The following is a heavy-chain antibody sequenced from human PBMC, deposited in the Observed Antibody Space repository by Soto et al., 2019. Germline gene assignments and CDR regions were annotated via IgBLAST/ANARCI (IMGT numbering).Heavy chain of an antibody. CDR1: GFSLSTSGVG. V-gene: IGHV2-5*01. CDR3: AHSQGYDYGDYGKVFDP. CDR2: IYWNDNK. D-gene: IGHD4-17*01. Sequence: SGPTLVNPTQTLTLTCTFSGFSLSTSGVGVGWIRQPPGKALEWLALIYWNDNKRYSPSLKNRLTITKDTSKNQVVPTMTNMDPVDTATYYCAHSQGYDYGDYGKVFDPWGQGTLVTVSS. J-gene: IGHJ5*02.